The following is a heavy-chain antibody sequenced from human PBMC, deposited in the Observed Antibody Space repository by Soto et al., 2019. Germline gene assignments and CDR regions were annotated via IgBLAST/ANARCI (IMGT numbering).Heavy chain of an antibody. Sequence: ASVKVSCKASGYTFTSYSMHWVRQAPGQGLEWMGIIIPSGGSTSYAQKFQGRVTMTRDTSTSTVYMELSSLRSEDTAVYYCARLRDYYDSSGYSPFGAFDIWGQGTMVTVSS. V-gene: IGHV1-46*01. CDR3: ARLRDYYDSSGYSPFGAFDI. CDR1: GYTFTSYS. J-gene: IGHJ3*02. CDR2: IIPSGGST. D-gene: IGHD3-22*01.